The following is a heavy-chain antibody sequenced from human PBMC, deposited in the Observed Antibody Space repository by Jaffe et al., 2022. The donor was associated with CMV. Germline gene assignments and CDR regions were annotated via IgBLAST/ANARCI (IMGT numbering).Heavy chain of an antibody. V-gene: IGHV4-39*01. CDR1: GGSISSSSYY. D-gene: IGHD4-17*01. J-gene: IGHJ3*02. Sequence: QLQLQESGPGLVKPSETLSLTCTVSGGSISSSSYYWGWIRQPPGKGLEWIGSIYYSGSTYYNPSLKSRVTISVDTSKNQFSLKLSSVTAADTAVYYCAGDYGDYSFLGAFDIWGQGTMVTVSS. CDR2: IYYSGST. CDR3: AGDYGDYSFLGAFDI.